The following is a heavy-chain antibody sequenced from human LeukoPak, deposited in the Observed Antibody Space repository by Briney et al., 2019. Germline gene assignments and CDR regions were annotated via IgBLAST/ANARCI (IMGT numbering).Heavy chain of an antibody. CDR3: AKDGGLLSYYFDY. Sequence: GGSLRLSCAASGFTFSSYGMHWVRQAPGKGLEWVAVISYDGSNKYSADSVKGRFAISRDNSKNTLYLQMTSLRAEDTALYYCAKDGGLLSYYFDYWGQGTLVTVSS. V-gene: IGHV3-30*18. CDR2: ISYDGSNK. J-gene: IGHJ4*02. D-gene: IGHD3-10*01. CDR1: GFTFSSYG.